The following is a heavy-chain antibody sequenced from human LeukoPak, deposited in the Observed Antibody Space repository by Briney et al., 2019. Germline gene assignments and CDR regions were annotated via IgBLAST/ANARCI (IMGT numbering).Heavy chain of an antibody. J-gene: IGHJ4*02. V-gene: IGHV4-59*12. CDR3: AREGGYFRPLDY. CDR1: GVSISSYY. D-gene: IGHD3-22*01. Sequence: SETLSLTCTVSGVSISSYYWSWVRQPPGKGLEWIGEVHLDGRTNYNPSLRSRLTMSVDLSENHVSLNLTSVTAADTAVYYCAREGGYFRPLDYSGQGTLVTVSS. CDR2: VHLDGRT.